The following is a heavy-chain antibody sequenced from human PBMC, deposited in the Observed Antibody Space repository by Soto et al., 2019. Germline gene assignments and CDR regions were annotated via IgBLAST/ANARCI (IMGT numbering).Heavy chain of an antibody. D-gene: IGHD6-19*01. V-gene: IGHV4-4*08. CDR2: IWSSGST. CDR1: GVSLSNSY. CDR3: AKGGGSYTTGWYNDY. Sequence: QVQLQESGPGLVKPSETMSLTCTVSGVSLSNSYCSWARQPPGKGLEWIGHIWSSGSTNYNPSLRSRVTMSVGTSKNQVSLKLSSVTATDTAIYYCAKGGGSYTTGWYNDYWGQGTLVTVSS. J-gene: IGHJ4*02.